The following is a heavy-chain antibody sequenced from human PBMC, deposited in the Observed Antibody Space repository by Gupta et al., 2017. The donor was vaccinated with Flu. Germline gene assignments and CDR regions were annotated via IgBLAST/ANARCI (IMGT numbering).Heavy chain of an antibody. CDR2: INHSGST. Sequence: SAVYGGSFSGYYWSWIRQPPGKGLEWIGEINHSGSTNYNPSLKSRVTISVDTPKNQFSLKLSSVTAADTAVYYCARGPSNPRLRSQNYYYYGMDVWGQGTTVTVSS. V-gene: IGHV4-34*01. D-gene: IGHD4-17*01. CDR3: ARGPSNPRLRSQNYYYYGMDV. CDR1: GGSFSGYY. J-gene: IGHJ6*02.